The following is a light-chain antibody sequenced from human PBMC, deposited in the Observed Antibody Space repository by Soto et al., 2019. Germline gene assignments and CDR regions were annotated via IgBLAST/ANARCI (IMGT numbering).Light chain of an antibody. CDR3: QQSYSTPRA. CDR2: AAS. CDR1: QSISSY. J-gene: IGKJ3*01. Sequence: DIQMTQSPSSLSASVGDRVTITCRASQSISSYLNWYQQKPGKAPKRLIYAASSLQSGVPSRCSGSGSGTDFTLTISSLQPEDFATYFCQQSYSTPRAFGPGTKVDIK. V-gene: IGKV1-39*01.